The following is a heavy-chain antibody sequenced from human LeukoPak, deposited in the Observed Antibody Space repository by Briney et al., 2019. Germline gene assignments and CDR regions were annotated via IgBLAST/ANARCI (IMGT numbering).Heavy chain of an antibody. CDR2: IRTSGDT. CDR1: GGSISSYY. CDR3: ARGKVVAGTPGQNSWDY. V-gene: IGHV4-4*07. Sequence: PSETLSLTCTVSGGSISSYYWNWIRQPAGKGPEWIGRIRTSGDTSYNPSLKSRVTVSVDTSRNQISLKLSAVTAADTAVYYCARGKVVAGTPGQNSWDYWGQGTLVTVSS. D-gene: IGHD6-19*01. J-gene: IGHJ4*02.